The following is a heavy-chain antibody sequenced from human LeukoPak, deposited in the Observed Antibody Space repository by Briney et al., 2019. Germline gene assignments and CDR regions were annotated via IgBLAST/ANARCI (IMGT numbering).Heavy chain of an antibody. Sequence: ASVKVCCKASGDTFSSSHIHWVRQAPGQGLEWMGLINPSGGTSHSNTIQGRVTLTRDTFTSTLYMELNSLRSEGTAVYYCAREPTAGSCYFDYWGQGTLVTVSS. CDR1: GDTFSSSH. V-gene: IGHV1-46*01. D-gene: IGHD3-10*01. J-gene: IGHJ4*02. CDR2: INPSGGT. CDR3: AREPTAGSCYFDY.